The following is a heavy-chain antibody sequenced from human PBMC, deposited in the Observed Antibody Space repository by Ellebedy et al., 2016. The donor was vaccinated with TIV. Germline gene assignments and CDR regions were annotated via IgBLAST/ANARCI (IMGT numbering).Heavy chain of an antibody. CDR1: GGSINSYY. D-gene: IGHD6-13*01. V-gene: IGHV4-59*08. CDR3: ASYSRSWSHTRY. Sequence: MPSETLSLTCSVSGGSINSYYWVWIRQPPGKGLEWIGHAFYTGSTSYNPSLKSRVTISVDKYKSQFSLSLSSVTAADTAVYYCASYSRSWSHTRYWGQGILVTVSS. J-gene: IGHJ4*02. CDR2: AFYTGST.